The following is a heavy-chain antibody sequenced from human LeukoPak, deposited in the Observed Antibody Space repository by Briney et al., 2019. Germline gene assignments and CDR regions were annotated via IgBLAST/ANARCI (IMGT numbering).Heavy chain of an antibody. Sequence: GASVKVSCKASGYTFTSYDINWVRQATGQGLEWMGWMNPNSGDTGYVQKFQGRVTMTRSTSISTAYMELSSLRSEDTAIYYCARGGFGSGSHFDYGGRGTLVTVSS. CDR1: GYTFTSYD. V-gene: IGHV1-8*01. CDR2: MNPNSGDT. J-gene: IGHJ4*02. D-gene: IGHD3-10*01. CDR3: ARGGFGSGSHFDY.